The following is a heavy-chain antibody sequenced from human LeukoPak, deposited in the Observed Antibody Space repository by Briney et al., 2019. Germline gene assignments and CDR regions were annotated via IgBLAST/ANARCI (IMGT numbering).Heavy chain of an antibody. Sequence: SVKVSCKASGYTFSGHYLHWVRQAPGQGLEWMGGIIPIFGTANYAQKFQGRVTITADESTSTAYMELSSLRSEDTAVYYCARDLRRGYSYGPLYYFDYWGQGTLVTVSS. D-gene: IGHD5-18*01. V-gene: IGHV1-69*13. J-gene: IGHJ4*02. CDR3: ARDLRRGYSYGPLYYFDY. CDR1: GYTFSGHY. CDR2: IIPIFGTA.